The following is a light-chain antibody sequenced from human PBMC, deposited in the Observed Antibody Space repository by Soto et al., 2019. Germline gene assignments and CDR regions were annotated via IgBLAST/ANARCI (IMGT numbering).Light chain of an antibody. CDR1: SGHSSYI. Sequence: QSVLTQSSSASASLGSSVKLTCTLSSGHSSYIIAWHQQQPGKAPRYLMKLEGSGNHNKGSGVPDRFSGSSSGADRYLIISNLHFDAEADYYCEAWDSNTHVFGGGTKLTVL. V-gene: IGLV4-60*02. J-gene: IGLJ3*02. CDR2: LEGSGNH. CDR3: EAWDSNTHV.